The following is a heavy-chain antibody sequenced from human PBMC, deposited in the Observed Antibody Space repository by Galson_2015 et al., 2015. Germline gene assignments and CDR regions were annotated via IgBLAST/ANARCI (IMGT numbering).Heavy chain of an antibody. V-gene: IGHV3-49*04. CDR3: TSNVGSGWPFDY. J-gene: IGHJ4*02. D-gene: IGHD6-19*01. CDR2: IRSKAYGGTT. Sequence: SLRLSCAASGFTFGDYTMNWVRQAPGKGLEWVGFIRSKAYGGTTEYAASVKGRFTVSRDDSKSIAYLQMNILKTEDTAVYYCTSNVGSGWPFDYWGQGTLVTVSS. CDR1: GFTFGDYT.